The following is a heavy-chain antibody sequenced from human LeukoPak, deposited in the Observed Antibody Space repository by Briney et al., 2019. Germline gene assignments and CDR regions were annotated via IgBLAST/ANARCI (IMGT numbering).Heavy chain of an antibody. CDR3: AKDRVAVARILGWDFDS. CDR1: GFAFSRYG. D-gene: IGHD2/OR15-2a*01. CDR2: ISYDESNQ. J-gene: IGHJ4*02. V-gene: IGHV3-30*02. Sequence: GGSLRLSCTASGFAFSRYGMHWVRQAPGKGLEWVAFISYDESNQYYADSVRGRFTVSRDKSKNTLYLQMNSLRVEDTSLYYCAKDRVAVARILGWDFDSWGQGTLVTVSS.